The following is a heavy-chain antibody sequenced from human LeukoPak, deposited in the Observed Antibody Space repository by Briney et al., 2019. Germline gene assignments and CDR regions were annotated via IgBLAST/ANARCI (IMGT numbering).Heavy chain of an antibody. CDR1: GFSFTSYA. D-gene: IGHD3-3*01. CDR2: ISGSGRST. J-gene: IGHJ3*02. CDR3: AKFRTPHYDFWSGYSSGAFDI. Sequence: GGSLRLSCAASGFSFTSYAMNWVRQAPGKGLEWVSAISGSGRSTYSADSVRGRFTISRDNSKNTLYLQMNSLRAEDTAVYYCAKFRTPHYDFWSGYSSGAFDIWGQGTMVTVSS. V-gene: IGHV3-23*01.